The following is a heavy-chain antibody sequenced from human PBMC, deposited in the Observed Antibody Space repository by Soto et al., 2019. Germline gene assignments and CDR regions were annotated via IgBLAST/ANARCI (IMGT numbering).Heavy chain of an antibody. Sequence: QVQLQESGPGLVQPSETLSLTCTVSGGSITGYYWSWIRQPPGKGPEWIGNIHYSGSTNYNPSLRRGVTISVDGSKSQVSLRRSSVTAAETAVYYCARHSYYSSPLRFDPWGQGTLVTVSS. CDR3: ARHSYYSSPLRFDP. CDR2: IHYSGST. D-gene: IGHD4-4*01. J-gene: IGHJ5*02. V-gene: IGHV4-59*08. CDR1: GGSITGYY.